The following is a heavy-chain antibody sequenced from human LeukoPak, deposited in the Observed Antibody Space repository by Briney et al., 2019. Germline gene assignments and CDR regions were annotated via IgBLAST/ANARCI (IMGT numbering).Heavy chain of an antibody. CDR3: ARQSYGSGSLDY. CDR2: IYYSGST. D-gene: IGHD3-10*01. J-gene: IGHJ4*02. Sequence: SETLSLTCTVSGGSISSSSYYWGWIRQPPGKGLEWIGSIYYSGSTYYNPSLKSRVTISVDTSKNQFSLKLSSVTAADTAVYYCARQSYGSGSLDYWGQGTLVTVSS. CDR1: GGSISSSSYY. V-gene: IGHV4-39*01.